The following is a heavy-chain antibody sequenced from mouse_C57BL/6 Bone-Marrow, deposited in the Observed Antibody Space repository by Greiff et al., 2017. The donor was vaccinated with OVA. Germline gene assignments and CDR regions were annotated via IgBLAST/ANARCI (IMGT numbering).Heavy chain of an antibody. J-gene: IGHJ2*01. D-gene: IGHD1-1*01. CDR2: IHPNSGST. CDR3: AGLLRYFDY. Sequence: QVQLLQSGAELVKPGASVKLSCKASGYTFTSYWMHWVKQRPGQGLEWIGMIHPNSGSTNYNEKFKSKATLTVDKSSRTAYMQLSSLTSEYSAVYYCAGLLRYFDYWGQGTTLTVSS. CDR1: GYTFTSYW. V-gene: IGHV1-64*01.